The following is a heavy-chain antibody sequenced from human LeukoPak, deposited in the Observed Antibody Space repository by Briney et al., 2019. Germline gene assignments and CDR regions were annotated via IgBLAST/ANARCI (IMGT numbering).Heavy chain of an antibody. V-gene: IGHV5-51*01. CDR2: IYPGDSRT. Sequence: TGESLKISCKGFGYNFANYWIGWVRQMPGKGLELMGVIYPGDSRTRYNPSFQGQVTFSADKSISTAYLQWISLKASDTAVYYCLCRDFSGPRSGPWGQGTLVTVSS. CDR3: LCRDFSGPRSGP. CDR1: GYNFANYW. J-gene: IGHJ5*02. D-gene: IGHD6-25*01.